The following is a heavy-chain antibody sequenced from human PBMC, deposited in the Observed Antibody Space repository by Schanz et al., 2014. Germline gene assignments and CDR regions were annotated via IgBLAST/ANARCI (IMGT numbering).Heavy chain of an antibody. Sequence: EVQLVESGGGVVRPGGSLRLSCAASGFTFSSYAMSWVRQAPGKGLEWVSAISGSGGSTYYADSVKGRFTISRDNSKNTLYLQMNTLRAEDTAVYYCARKMKLGVYGGKGHDSLDIWGQGTMVTVSS. D-gene: IGHD4-17*01. CDR2: ISGSGGST. V-gene: IGHV3-23*04. CDR1: GFTFSSYA. J-gene: IGHJ3*02. CDR3: ARKMKLGVYGGKGHDSLDI.